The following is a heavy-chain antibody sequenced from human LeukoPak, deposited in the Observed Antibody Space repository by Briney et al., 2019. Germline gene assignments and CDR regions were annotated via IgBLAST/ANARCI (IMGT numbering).Heavy chain of an antibody. D-gene: IGHD1-7*01. CDR2: INHSGST. CDR1: GGSFSAYY. V-gene: IGHV4-34*01. J-gene: IGHJ4*02. Sequence: ETLSLTCAVYGGSFSAYYWSWIRQPPEKGLEWIGEINHSGSTTYNPSLRSRVTISVDTSKNRFSLKLSSVTAADTAVYYCARWNYVRYFDYWGQGTLVTVSS. CDR3: ARWNYVRYFDY.